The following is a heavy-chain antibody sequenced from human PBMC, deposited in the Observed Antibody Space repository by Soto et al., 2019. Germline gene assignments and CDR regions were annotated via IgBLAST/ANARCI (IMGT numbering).Heavy chain of an antibody. Sequence: GGPMRLSCATAGFTFINYARSWVSQTPGKGLEWVSAISISAGITFYSNSVKSRFTISTDNSKNTLYLQMNSPRVEDTAVYYCAKVSWTLSDNDYSRACWGRGTLVTVSS. V-gene: IGHV3-23*01. CDR2: ISISAGIT. CDR1: GFTFINYA. D-gene: IGHD5-12*01. CDR3: AKVSWTLSDNDYSRAC. J-gene: IGHJ4*02.